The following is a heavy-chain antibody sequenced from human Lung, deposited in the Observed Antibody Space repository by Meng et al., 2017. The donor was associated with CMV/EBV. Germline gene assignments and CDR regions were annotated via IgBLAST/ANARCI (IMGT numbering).Heavy chain of an antibody. CDR2: IYYSGST. J-gene: IGHJ4*02. CDR3: ARVAGTSSGPDY. Sequence: VSGGGIRSSGYYWGWIRQPPGKGLGWIGNIYYSGSTYYNPSLKSRVTISVDTSKNQFSLKLSSVTAADTAVYYCARVAGTSSGPDYWGQGTLVTVSS. CDR1: GGGIRSSGYY. V-gene: IGHV4-39*01. D-gene: IGHD1-1*01.